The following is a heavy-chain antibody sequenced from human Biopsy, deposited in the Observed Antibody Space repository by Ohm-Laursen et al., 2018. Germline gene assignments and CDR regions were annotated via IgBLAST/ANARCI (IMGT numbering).Heavy chain of an antibody. V-gene: IGHV1-2*06. CDR2: INPNSGDT. Sequence: GSSVKVSCKASGYPFSNYYLFWVRQAPGQGLEWMGRINPNSGDTVFARNFHGRVTMTRDTAISTVYMDLRNLRPDDTAVYFCARMEQPHDYWGQGTLVTVSS. J-gene: IGHJ4*02. CDR3: ARMEQPHDY. D-gene: IGHD6-13*01. CDR1: GYPFSNYY.